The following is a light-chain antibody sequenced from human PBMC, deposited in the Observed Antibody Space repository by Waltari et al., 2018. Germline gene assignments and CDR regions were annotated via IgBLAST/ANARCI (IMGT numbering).Light chain of an antibody. J-gene: IGLJ2*01. CDR1: SSDVGAYNY. Sequence: QSALTQPPSPSGSPGQSVTIPCTGTSSDVGAYNYVPLSQQPPGKAPKLMLSEVTQRPSGVPDRFSGSKSGNTASLTVSGLQAEDEAVYYCSSYAGRNGVIFGGGTKLTVL. V-gene: IGLV2-8*01. CDR3: SSYAGRNGVI. CDR2: EVT.